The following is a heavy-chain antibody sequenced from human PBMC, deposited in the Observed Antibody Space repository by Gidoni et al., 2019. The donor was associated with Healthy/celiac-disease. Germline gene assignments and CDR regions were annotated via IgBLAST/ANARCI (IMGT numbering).Heavy chain of an antibody. Sequence: EVQLVQSGAEVKKPGESLKISCQGSGYSFTSYWIGWVRQMPGKGLEWMGIIYPGDSDTRYSPSFQGQVTISADKSISTAYLQWSSLKASDTAMYYCARRRPPFNYGDPPVEFDYWGQGTLVTVSS. CDR1: GYSFTSYW. CDR2: IYPGDSDT. CDR3: ARRRPPFNYGDPPVEFDY. J-gene: IGHJ4*02. V-gene: IGHV5-51*01. D-gene: IGHD4-17*01.